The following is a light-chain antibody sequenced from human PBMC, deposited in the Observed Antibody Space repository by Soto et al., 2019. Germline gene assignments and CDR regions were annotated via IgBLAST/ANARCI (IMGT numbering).Light chain of an antibody. CDR1: SSNIGSNA. V-gene: IGLV1-44*01. CDR3: DAWDDSLNELV. CDR2: TNN. J-gene: IGLJ3*02. Sequence: QSVLTQPPSASGTPGQRVTISCSGASSNIGSNAVNWYQQLLGTVPQLLIYTNNERPSGVPDRFSGSKSGTSASLAITGLQSEDEADYHCDAWDDSLNELVFGGGTQLPV.